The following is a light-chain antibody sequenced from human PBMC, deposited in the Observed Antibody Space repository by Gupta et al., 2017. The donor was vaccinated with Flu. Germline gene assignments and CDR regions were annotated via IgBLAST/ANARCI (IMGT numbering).Light chain of an antibody. CDR1: QTISSY. V-gene: IGKV1-39*01. Sequence: IQMTHFPSCLSASVGDRVTITCRASQTISSYLNWYQQKPGKAPKLLIYAASSLQSGVPSRFSGSGSGTDFTLTISRLQPEDFATYYCQQSYSTPFTFGPGTKVDIK. CDR2: AAS. J-gene: IGKJ3*01. CDR3: QQSYSTPFT.